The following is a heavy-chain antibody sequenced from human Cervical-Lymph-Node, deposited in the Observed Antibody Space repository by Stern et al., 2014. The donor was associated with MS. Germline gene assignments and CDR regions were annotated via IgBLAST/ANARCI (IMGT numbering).Heavy chain of an antibody. Sequence: MQLVESGAEVKKPGASVKVSCKTSGYTFTNYFGHLVRQAPGQGLEWLGLINRSSGCPTYAQSFQDRVSVTSDTSTSTVYMQLSSLRSDDTAVYYCTRGFLYYDSSPEGDWGQGTLVTVSS. CDR1: GYTFTNYF. D-gene: IGHD3-22*01. CDR2: INRSSGCP. J-gene: IGHJ4*02. V-gene: IGHV1-46*01. CDR3: TRGFLYYDSSPEGD.